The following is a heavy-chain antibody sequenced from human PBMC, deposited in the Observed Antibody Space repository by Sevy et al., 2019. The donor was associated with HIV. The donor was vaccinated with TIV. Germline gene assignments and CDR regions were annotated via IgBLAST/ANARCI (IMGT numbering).Heavy chain of an antibody. CDR2: ISSSSSTI. CDR1: GFTFSSYS. CDR3: ARVNYGDYVFFDY. J-gene: IGHJ4*02. V-gene: IGHV3-48*02. D-gene: IGHD4-17*01. Sequence: LSCATSGFTFSSYSMNWVRQAPAKGLESVSYISSSSSTIYYADCVKGRFTISRDNAKNSLYLQMNSLRDEDTAVYYCARVNYGDYVFFDYWGQGTLVYVSS.